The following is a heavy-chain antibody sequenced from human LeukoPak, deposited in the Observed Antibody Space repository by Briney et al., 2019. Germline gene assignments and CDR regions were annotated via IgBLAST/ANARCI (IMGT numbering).Heavy chain of an antibody. CDR2: ISSSSSYI. Sequence: GGSLRLSCAASGFTFSSYNMNWIRQAPGEGLEWVSSISSSSSYIYYTDSVKGRFTISRDNAKNSLYLQMNSLRAEDTAVYYCARVTLTGYYAFDYWGQGTLVTVSS. CDR1: GFTFSSYN. J-gene: IGHJ4*02. V-gene: IGHV3-21*01. D-gene: IGHD3-9*01. CDR3: ARVTLTGYYAFDY.